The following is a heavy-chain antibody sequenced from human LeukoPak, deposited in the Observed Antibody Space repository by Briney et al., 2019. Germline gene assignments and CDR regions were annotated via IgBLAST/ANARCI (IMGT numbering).Heavy chain of an antibody. Sequence: SETLSLTCTVSGTSIRNYDWSWVRQSPGQGLEWLAYGHHTGSSNFSPPFRSRVTTSVDASRNQFSLRLTSMTAADTAVYYCAREKEGTDHDSTAAFHYWGQGILVIVSS. J-gene: IGHJ4*02. CDR1: GTSIRNYD. CDR2: GHHTGSS. CDR3: AREKEGTDHDSTAAFHY. D-gene: IGHD3-22*01. V-gene: IGHV4-59*01.